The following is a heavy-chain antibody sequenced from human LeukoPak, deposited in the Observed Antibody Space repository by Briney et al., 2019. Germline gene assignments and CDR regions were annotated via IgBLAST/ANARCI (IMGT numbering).Heavy chain of an antibody. V-gene: IGHV7-4-1*02. CDR3: ARGAAVAGGGFDY. J-gene: IGHJ4*02. CDR1: GYTFSNYA. CDR2: INTNTGNP. D-gene: IGHD6-19*01. Sequence: GESLKVSCKASGYTFSNYAVNWVRQAPGQGLEWMGWINTNTGNPMYAQGFTGRCVLSLDTSVSTAYLQISSLKADDTAVYFCARGAAVAGGGFDYWGQGTLVTVSS.